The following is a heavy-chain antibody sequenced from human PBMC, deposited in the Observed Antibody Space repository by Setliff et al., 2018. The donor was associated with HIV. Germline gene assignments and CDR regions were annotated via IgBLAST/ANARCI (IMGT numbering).Heavy chain of an antibody. V-gene: IGHV4-38-2*02. Sequence: PSETLSLTCTVTGYSISSGYYWAWIRQPPGKGLEWIGYIYHAGNTYYNPSLKSRVTISVDTSKNQFSLKLSSVTAADTAVYYCARRSGYAEDYWGQGTLVTVSS. CDR1: GYSISSGYY. CDR3: ARRSGYAEDY. D-gene: IGHD5-12*01. J-gene: IGHJ4*02. CDR2: IYHAGNT.